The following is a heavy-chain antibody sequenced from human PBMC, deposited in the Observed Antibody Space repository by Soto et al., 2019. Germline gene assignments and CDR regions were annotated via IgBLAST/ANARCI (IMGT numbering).Heavy chain of an antibody. CDR2: IYPGESNV. V-gene: IGHV5-51*01. J-gene: IGHJ3*01. D-gene: IGHD3-9*01. Sequence: EQLVQSGAEMKKLGESLKISCKGSGFSFTTYWIGWVRQMPGKGLEWMGIIYPGESNVRYSPSFQGQVTISDDKSTSPVYLQWSRLEASDSAIYYCARATNTVNWFPEAFDVWGQGTKVTVSS. CDR1: GFSFTTYW. CDR3: ARATNTVNWFPEAFDV.